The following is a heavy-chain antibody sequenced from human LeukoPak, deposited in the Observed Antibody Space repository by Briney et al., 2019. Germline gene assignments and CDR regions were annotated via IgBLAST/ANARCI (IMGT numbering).Heavy chain of an antibody. Sequence: SKTLSLTCIVSGDSFSNYYWSWIRQPPGKGLEWIGYISYSGSTNYNPSLKSRVTTSLDTSNNQLSLKLTSVTAADTAVYYCTTHRYNYANFDQWGQGTLVTVSS. D-gene: IGHD5-18*01. CDR3: TTHRYNYANFDQ. V-gene: IGHV4-59*08. CDR1: GDSFSNYY. CDR2: ISYSGST. J-gene: IGHJ4*02.